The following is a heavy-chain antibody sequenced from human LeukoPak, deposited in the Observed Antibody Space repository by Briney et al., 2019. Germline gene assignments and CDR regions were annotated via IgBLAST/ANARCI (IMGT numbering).Heavy chain of an antibody. Sequence: SSDTLSLTCTVSGGSISSYYWSWIRQPPGKGLEWIGYIYNSGSTKYNPSLKSRVTISLDTSKNQFSLKLSSVTAADTAVYYCARGRYNWNDVQYWGQGTLVTVSS. CDR2: IYNSGST. D-gene: IGHD1-20*01. J-gene: IGHJ4*02. CDR1: GGSISSYY. CDR3: ARGRYNWNDVQY. V-gene: IGHV4-59*01.